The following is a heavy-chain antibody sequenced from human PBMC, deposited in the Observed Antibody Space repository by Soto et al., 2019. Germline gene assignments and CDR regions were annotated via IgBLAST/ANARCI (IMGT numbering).Heavy chain of an antibody. J-gene: IGHJ4*01. CDR2: IIGTGSKT. D-gene: IGHD3-22*01. V-gene: IGHV3-23*01. CDR3: VRDLTRMYQVARGF. Sequence: LRVSCAASGFTFINDAMGWVRQAPGNGLEWVSSIIGTGSKTYYADSVKGRFTIFRDNPKITLFLQMNSLRAEDTAVYYCVRDLTRMYQVARGFWGHGTLVIVSS. CDR1: GFTFINDA.